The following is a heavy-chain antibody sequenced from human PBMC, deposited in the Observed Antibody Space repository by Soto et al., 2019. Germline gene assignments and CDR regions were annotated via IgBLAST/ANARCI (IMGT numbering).Heavy chain of an antibody. Sequence: EVQLVESGGGLVQPGGSLRLSCAASGFTFSSYSMNWVRQAPGQGLEWVSYISSSSSTIYYADSVKGRFTISRDNAKNSLYLQMNSLKDEDTAVYYCARDSIWFGELSADRTPYYYYGMDVWGQGTTVTVSS. CDR3: ARDSIWFGELSADRTPYYYYGMDV. J-gene: IGHJ6*02. CDR1: GFTFSSYS. D-gene: IGHD3-10*01. CDR2: ISSSSSTI. V-gene: IGHV3-48*02.